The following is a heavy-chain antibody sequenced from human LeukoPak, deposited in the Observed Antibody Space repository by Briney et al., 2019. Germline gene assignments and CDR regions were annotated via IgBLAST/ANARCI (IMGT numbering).Heavy chain of an antibody. CDR3: ATRGVGATSPLFTDY. CDR1: GFTFSTYY. J-gene: IGHJ4*01. Sequence: PGGSLRLSCAASGFTFSTYYMNWVRQAPGKGLEWVSFITCSSSYIYYTDSVKGRFTISRDNAKNSLFLQMNSLRAEDTAVYYCATRGVGATSPLFTDYSGHGTLVTVSS. CDR2: ITCSSSYI. D-gene: IGHD1-26*01. V-gene: IGHV3-21*01.